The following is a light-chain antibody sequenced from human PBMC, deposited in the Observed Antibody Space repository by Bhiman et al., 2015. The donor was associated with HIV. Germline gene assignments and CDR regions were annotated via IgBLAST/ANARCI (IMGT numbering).Light chain of an antibody. V-gene: IGLV2-14*01. Sequence: QSALTQPASVSGSPGQSITISCTGTSSDVGGYNYVSWYQQHPGKAPKLMIYDVSKRPSGVSNRFSGSKSGNTASLTISGLQAEDEADYYCSSYAGKNNLGVFGTGTKVTVL. CDR1: SSDVGGYNY. J-gene: IGLJ1*01. CDR3: SSYAGKNNLGV. CDR2: DVS.